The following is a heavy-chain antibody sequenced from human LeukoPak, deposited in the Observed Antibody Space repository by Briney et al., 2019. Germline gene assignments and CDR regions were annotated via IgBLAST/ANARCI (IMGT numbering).Heavy chain of an antibody. Sequence: GRSLRLSCAASGFTFDDYAMHWVRQAPGKGLEWVSGISWNSGSIVYADSVKGRFTISRENAKNSLYLQMNSLRAEDMALYYCAARSNRGYSSGWYYFDYWGQGTLVTVSS. CDR3: AARSNRGYSSGWYYFDY. D-gene: IGHD6-19*01. J-gene: IGHJ4*02. CDR2: ISWNSGSI. CDR1: GFTFDDYA. V-gene: IGHV3-9*03.